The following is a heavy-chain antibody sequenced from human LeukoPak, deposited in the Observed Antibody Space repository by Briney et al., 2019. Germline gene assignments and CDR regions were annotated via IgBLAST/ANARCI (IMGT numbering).Heavy chain of an antibody. CDR2: INPNTGGT. J-gene: IGHJ6*02. CDR1: GYTFTGYY. D-gene: IGHD6-6*01. CDR3: ASTSSQEGMDI. Sequence: ASVKVSCKASGYTFTGYYMHWVRQAPGQGLEWMGWINPNTGGTKYAQRLQGRVTMTRDTSISTAYMELSRLSSDDTAVYYCASTSSQEGMDIWGQGTTVTVSS. V-gene: IGHV1-2*02.